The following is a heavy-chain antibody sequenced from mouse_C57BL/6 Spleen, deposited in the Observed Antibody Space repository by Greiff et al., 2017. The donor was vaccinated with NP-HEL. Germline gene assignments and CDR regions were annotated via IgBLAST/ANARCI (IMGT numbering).Heavy chain of an antibody. CDR3: ARSLYGSSLYFDY. J-gene: IGHJ2*01. D-gene: IGHD1-1*01. CDR2: INPSSGYT. V-gene: IGHV1-7*01. Sequence: QVQLKESGAELAKPGASVKLSCKASGYTFTSYWMHWVKQRPGQGLEWIGYINPSSGYTKYNQKFKDKATLTADKSSSTAYMQLSSLTYEDSAVYYCARSLYGSSLYFDYWGQGTTLTVSS. CDR1: GYTFTSYW.